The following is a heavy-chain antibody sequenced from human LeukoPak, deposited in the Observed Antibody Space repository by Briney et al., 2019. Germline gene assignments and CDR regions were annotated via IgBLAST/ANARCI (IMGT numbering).Heavy chain of an antibody. D-gene: IGHD6-19*01. Sequence: ASVKVSCKASGYTFTGYFIHWVRQAPGQGLEWMGWIKPNSVVTNYAQKFQGRVTMTRDTSISTAYMELSSLRSEDTAVYYCARVGSSGWTLDYWGQGTLVTVSS. V-gene: IGHV1-2*02. J-gene: IGHJ4*02. CDR2: IKPNSVVT. CDR1: GYTFTGYF. CDR3: ARVGSSGWTLDY.